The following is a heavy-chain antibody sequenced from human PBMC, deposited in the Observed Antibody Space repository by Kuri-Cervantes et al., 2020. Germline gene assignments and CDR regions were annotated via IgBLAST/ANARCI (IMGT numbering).Heavy chain of an antibody. Sequence: GESLKISCVTSGFTFDEYGMSWVRQVPGKGLVWVSRISSGTIDADSVKGRFTISRDNAKNTLYLQMNNLRDEDTAVYYCAKDLKGAGGSGSYYASAIDYWGQGSLVTVSS. J-gene: IGHJ4*02. CDR3: AKDLKGAGGSGSYYASAIDY. CDR2: ISSGT. V-gene: IGHV3-74*01. CDR1: GFTFDEYG. D-gene: IGHD3-10*01.